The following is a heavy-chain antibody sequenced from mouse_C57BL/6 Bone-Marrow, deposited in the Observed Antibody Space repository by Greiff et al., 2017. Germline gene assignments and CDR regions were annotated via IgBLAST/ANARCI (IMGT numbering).Heavy chain of an antibody. CDR1: GYSITSGYY. CDR3: AREGDYDYDWYFDV. J-gene: IGHJ1*03. D-gene: IGHD2-4*01. CDR2: ISYDGSN. V-gene: IGHV3-6*01. Sequence: EVQLQQSGPGLVKPSQSLSLTCSVTGYSITSGYYWKWIRQFPGNKLAWLGYISYDGSNNYNPSLKNRISITRATSKNQSILKLNSVTTEDRATYCFAREGDYDYDWYFDVWGTGTTVTLSS.